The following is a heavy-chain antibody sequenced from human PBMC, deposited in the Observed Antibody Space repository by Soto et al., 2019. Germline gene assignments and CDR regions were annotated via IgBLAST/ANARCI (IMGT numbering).Heavy chain of an antibody. V-gene: IGHV3-48*01. D-gene: IGHD3-3*01. Sequence: EVQLVESGGGLVQPGGSLRLSCAASGFTFSDYNMNWVRQAPGKGLEWVSFISSSSSTIYYADSVKGRFTISRDNAKNSLYLQMNTLRAEDTAVYYCARDYLPGGGGDFFWGQGTLVTVSS. CDR3: ARDYLPGGGGDFF. J-gene: IGHJ4*02. CDR1: GFTFSDYN. CDR2: ISSSSSTI.